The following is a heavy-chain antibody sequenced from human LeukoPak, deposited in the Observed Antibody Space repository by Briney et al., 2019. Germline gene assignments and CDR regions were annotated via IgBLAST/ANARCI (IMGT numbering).Heavy chain of an antibody. D-gene: IGHD5-12*01. Sequence: GASVKVSCKASGGTFSSYAVSWVRQAPGQGLEWMGRIIPIFGTANYAQKFQGRVTITADKSTSTAYMELSSLSSEDTAVYYCARELSGYDGDYWGQGTLVTVSS. CDR1: GGTFSSYA. CDR2: IIPIFGTA. J-gene: IGHJ4*02. V-gene: IGHV1-69*06. CDR3: ARELSGYDGDY.